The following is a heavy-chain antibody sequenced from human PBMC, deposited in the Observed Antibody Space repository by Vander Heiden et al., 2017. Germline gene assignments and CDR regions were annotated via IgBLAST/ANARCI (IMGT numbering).Heavy chain of an antibody. CDR2: ISWNSGSI. J-gene: IGHJ4*02. D-gene: IGHD3-10*01. V-gene: IGHV3-9*01. CDR3: AKGGDIRYYFDY. Sequence: EVQLVESGGGLVQPGRSLRLSCAASGFPFDDYAMHWVRQAPRKGLEWVSGISWNSGSIGYADSVKGRFTISRDNAKNSLYLQMNSLRAEDTALYYCAKGGDIRYYFDYWGQGTLVTVSS. CDR1: GFPFDDYA.